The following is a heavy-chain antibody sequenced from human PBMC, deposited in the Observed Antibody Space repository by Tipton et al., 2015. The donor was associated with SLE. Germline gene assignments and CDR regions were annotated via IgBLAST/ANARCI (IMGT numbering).Heavy chain of an antibody. CDR1: GFTFSDDA. D-gene: IGHD3-10*01. J-gene: IGHJ4*02. V-gene: IGHV3-23*01. CDR2: ISPTSVTR. Sequence: SLRLSCVASGFTFSDDAMSWVRQAPGKGLEWVSTISPTSVTRYYADSMKGRFTISRDNSQMTLFLQVNSLRAEDTAVYYCAKGALLLWFGEPSPGNYWGQGTLVTVSS. CDR3: AKGALLLWFGEPSPGNY.